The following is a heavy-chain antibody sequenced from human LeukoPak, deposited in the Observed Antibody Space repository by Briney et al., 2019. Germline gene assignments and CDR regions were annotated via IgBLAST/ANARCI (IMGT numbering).Heavy chain of an antibody. J-gene: IGHJ4*02. CDR2: IYYSGST. Sequence: SEALSLTCTVSGGSISSYYWGWIRQPPGKGLEWIGSIYYSGSTYYNPSLKSRVTISVDTSKNQFSLKLSSVTAADTAVYYCARLNTVMAASFDYWGQGTLVTVSS. CDR3: ARLNTVMAASFDY. D-gene: IGHD4-11*01. CDR1: GGSISSYY. V-gene: IGHV4-39*01.